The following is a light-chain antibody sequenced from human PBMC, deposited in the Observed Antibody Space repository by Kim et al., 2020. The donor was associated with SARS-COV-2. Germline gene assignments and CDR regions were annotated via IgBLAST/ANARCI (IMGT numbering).Light chain of an antibody. Sequence: GQSITTSRTRTSSGVGGYNYVSWCQQHPAKAPTLMIYEVSKRPSGVPDRFSGSKSGNTASLTVSGLQAEDEADYYCSSYAGSNSVVFGGGTQLTVL. V-gene: IGLV2-8*01. CDR2: EVS. CDR3: SSYAGSNSVV. J-gene: IGLJ2*01. CDR1: SSGVGGYNY.